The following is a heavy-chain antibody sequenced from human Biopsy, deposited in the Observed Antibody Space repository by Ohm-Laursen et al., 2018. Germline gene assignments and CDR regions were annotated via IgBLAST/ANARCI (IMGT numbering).Heavy chain of an antibody. CDR3: ARGSNEYGGLYFPH. V-gene: IGHV4-59*11. J-gene: IGHJ1*01. CDR2: ISHTGYT. Sequence: PLSLTWTVSRGSFAGHYWTWLRQPPGKGLEWIGHISHTGYTSYKSSLKSRVTISLDTSRKHFSLRLTSLAAADTAVYYCARGSNEYGGLYFPHWGQGTLVTVSS. D-gene: IGHD4-23*01. CDR1: RGSFAGHY.